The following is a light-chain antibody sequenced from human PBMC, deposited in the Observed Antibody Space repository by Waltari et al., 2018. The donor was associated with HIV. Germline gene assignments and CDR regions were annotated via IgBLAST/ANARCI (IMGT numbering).Light chain of an antibody. V-gene: IGLV2-14*01. CDR1: TSDVGGYNA. J-gene: IGLJ2*01. CDR3: SSYTSSDTVV. Sequence: SSLTQPASVSGSPGQSISISCTGPTSDVGGYNAVSWYQQHPAKAPTLVILEFSNRPSGVSNRFAGSKSGNRASLTISGLQAEDEAYYYCSSYTSSDTVVFGGGTKGTVL. CDR2: EFS.